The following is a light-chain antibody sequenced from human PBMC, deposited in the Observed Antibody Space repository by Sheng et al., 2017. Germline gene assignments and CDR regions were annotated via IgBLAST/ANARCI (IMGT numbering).Light chain of an antibody. CDR3: GTWDSSLSAVV. J-gene: IGLJ3*02. Sequence: QSVLTQPPSVSAAPGQKVTISCSGSSSDIGKNYVSWYQQLPGTAPKLLIYDSNKRPSGIPDRFSGSESGTSATLGITGLQTGDEADYYCGTWDSSLSAVVFGGGTKLTVL. CDR1: SSDIGKNY. V-gene: IGLV1-51*01. CDR2: DSN.